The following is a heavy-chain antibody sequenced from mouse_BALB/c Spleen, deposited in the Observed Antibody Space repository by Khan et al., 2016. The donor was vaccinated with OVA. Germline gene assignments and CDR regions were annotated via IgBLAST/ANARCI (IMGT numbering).Heavy chain of an antibody. CDR1: GFSFSSYS. D-gene: IGHD1-1*01. CDR2: ISSGGSYT. V-gene: IGHV5-9-3*01. CDR3: TGHRGYYGSSPYFDY. J-gene: IGHJ2*01. Sequence: EVQLVESGGGLVRPGGSLKLSCAASGFSFSSYSMSWVRQTPEKRLEWVATISSGGSYTYYPDSVKGRFPISRDNAKNTQHLQVNSLRSEDTAMYYGTGHRGYYGSSPYFDYWGQGTTLTVSS.